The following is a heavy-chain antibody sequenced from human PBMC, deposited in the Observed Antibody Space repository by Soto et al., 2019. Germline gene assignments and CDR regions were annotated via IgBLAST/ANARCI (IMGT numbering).Heavy chain of an antibody. CDR2: ISGSGGST. J-gene: IGHJ6*02. CDR3: AKDRIVEKWFWELFPHRYFYDGLAV. CDR1: GFTFSSYA. V-gene: IGHV3-23*01. Sequence: GGSLRLSCAASGFTFSSYAMSWVRQAPGKGLEWVSAISGSGGSTYYADSVKGRFTISRDNSKNTLYLQMNSLRAEDTAVYYCAKDRIVEKWFWELFPHRYFYDGLAVSGQGTTVIVSS. D-gene: IGHD3-10*01.